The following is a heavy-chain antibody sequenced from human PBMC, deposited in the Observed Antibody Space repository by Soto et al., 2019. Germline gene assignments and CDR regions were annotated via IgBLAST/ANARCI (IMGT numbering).Heavy chain of an antibody. CDR3: ARGPPSRARYSGSYYVVDY. D-gene: IGHD1-26*01. CDR1: GGTFSSYA. CDR2: IIPIFGTA. Sequence: SVKVSCKASGGTFSSYAISWVRQAPGQGLEWMGGIIPIFGTANYAQKFQGRVTITAGESTSTAYMELSSLRSEDTAVYYCARGPPSRARYSGSYYVVDYWGQGTLVTVSS. V-gene: IGHV1-69*13. J-gene: IGHJ4*02.